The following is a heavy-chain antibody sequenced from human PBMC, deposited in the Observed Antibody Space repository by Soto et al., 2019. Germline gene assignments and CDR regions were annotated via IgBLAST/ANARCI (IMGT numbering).Heavy chain of an antibody. V-gene: IGHV1-2*02. CDR2: INPDSGAT. D-gene: IGHD1-1*01. Sequence: QVQLVQSGAEVKKPGASVKVSCKASGYTFTGYYIHWVRQAPGQGLEWMGWINPDSGATYYVQKFQGGVTMTRDTSITTAYMELSRLRSSDTAAYYCAREPATAKPEGVDFLGQGTLVTVSS. CDR3: AREPATAKPEGVDF. J-gene: IGHJ4*02. CDR1: GYTFTGYY.